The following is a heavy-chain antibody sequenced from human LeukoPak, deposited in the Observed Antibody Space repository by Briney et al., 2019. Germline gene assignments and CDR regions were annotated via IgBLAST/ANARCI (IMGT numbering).Heavy chain of an antibody. V-gene: IGHV1-18*01. CDR2: ISAYNGNT. CDR1: GYTFTSYG. CDR3: AGPDCTNGVCYTFDDYYYYGMDV. J-gene: IGHJ6*02. Sequence: ASVKVSCNAFGYTFTSYGISWVRQAPGQGVEWLGWISAYNGNTKYAQKLQGRITMTTDTSARTAYMELRSLRSDDTSVYYCAGPDCTNGVCYTFDDYYYYGMDVWGQGTTVTVSS. D-gene: IGHD2-8*01.